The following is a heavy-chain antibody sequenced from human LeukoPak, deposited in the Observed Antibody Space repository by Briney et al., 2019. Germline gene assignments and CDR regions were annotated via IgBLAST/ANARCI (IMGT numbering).Heavy chain of an antibody. CDR1: GGSISGYY. Sequence: SEALSLTCTVSGGSISGYYWSWIRQPPGKGLEWIGYVYYSGSTNYNPSLKSRVTLSLDTSKNQFSLKLSSVTAADTAVYYCARDVCTNGVCRFDYWGQGTLVTVSS. J-gene: IGHJ4*02. V-gene: IGHV4-59*01. CDR2: VYYSGST. D-gene: IGHD2-8*01. CDR3: ARDVCTNGVCRFDY.